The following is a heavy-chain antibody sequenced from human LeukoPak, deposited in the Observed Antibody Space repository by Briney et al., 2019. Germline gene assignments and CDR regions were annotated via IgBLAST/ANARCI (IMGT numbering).Heavy chain of an antibody. D-gene: IGHD3-10*01. V-gene: IGHV1-8*01. CDR3: ARVWFGELFEFDY. CDR1: GYTFTSYD. CDR2: MNPNSGNT. J-gene: IGHJ4*02. Sequence: ASVKVSCKASGYTFTSYDINWARQATGQRLEWMGWMNPNSGNTGYAQKFQGRVTMTRNTSISTAYMELSSLRSEDTAVYYCARVWFGELFEFDYWGQGTLVTVSS.